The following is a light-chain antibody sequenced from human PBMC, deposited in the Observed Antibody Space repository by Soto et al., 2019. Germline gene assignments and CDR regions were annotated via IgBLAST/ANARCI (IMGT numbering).Light chain of an antibody. V-gene: IGLV2-14*01. CDR1: SIDVGGYNY. J-gene: IGLJ2*01. Sequence: QSALTQPASVSGSPGQSITIPCTGTSIDVGGYNYVSWYQQHPGKAPKLMIYDVSNRPSGVSNRFSGSKSGNTASLTISGLQAEDEADYYCSSYTSSSTLFGGGTQLTVL. CDR3: SSYTSSSTL. CDR2: DVS.